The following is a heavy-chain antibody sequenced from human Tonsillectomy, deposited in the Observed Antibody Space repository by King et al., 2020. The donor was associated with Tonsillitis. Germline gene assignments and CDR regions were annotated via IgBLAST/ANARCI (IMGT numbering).Heavy chain of an antibody. D-gene: IGHD6-19*01. CDR1: GYTFTDYY. CDR2: LNPNGGGT. CDR3: GRSGYSSGWAFDY. J-gene: IGHJ4*02. Sequence: QLVQSGAGVEKPGASVKVSCKASGYTFTDYYMHWVRQAPGQGLEWMGWLNPNGGGTSYAQKFQDRVTMTRDTSINTAYMELSRLRSDDTAVYYCGRSGYSSGWAFDYSGPGTLITVSS. V-gene: IGHV1-2*02.